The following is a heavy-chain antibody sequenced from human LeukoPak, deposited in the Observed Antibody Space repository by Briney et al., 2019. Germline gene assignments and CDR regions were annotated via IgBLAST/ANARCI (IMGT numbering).Heavy chain of an antibody. D-gene: IGHD1-26*01. V-gene: IGHV3-21*01. CDR2: ISSSSTYI. Sequence: GSLSLSFSASGFPFSSYSMNWVRPAPGKGLEWVASISSSSTYIYYADSVKGRFTISRDNAKNSLYLQMNSLRAEDMAVYYCARVYSGSYCADYWGQGTLVTVSS. CDR3: ARVYSGSYCADY. CDR1: GFPFSSYS. J-gene: IGHJ4*02.